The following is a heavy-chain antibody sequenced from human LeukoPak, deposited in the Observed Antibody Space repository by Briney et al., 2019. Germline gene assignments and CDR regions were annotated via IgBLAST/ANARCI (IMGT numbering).Heavy chain of an antibody. D-gene: IGHD2-2*01. Sequence: SVKVSCKASGGTFSSYAISWVRQAPGQGLEWMGGIIPIFGTANYARKFQGRVTITADESTSTAYMELSSLRSEDTAVYYCARVAEVVPAAIPSQQRVNWFDPWGQGTLVTVSS. J-gene: IGHJ5*02. CDR2: IIPIFGTA. CDR3: ARVAEVVPAAIPSQQRVNWFDP. V-gene: IGHV1-69*01. CDR1: GGTFSSYA.